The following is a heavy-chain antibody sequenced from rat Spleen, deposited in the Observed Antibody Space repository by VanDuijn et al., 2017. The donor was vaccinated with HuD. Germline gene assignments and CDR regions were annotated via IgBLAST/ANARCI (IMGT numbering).Heavy chain of an antibody. D-gene: IGHD4-3*01. Sequence: EVQLVESDGGLVQPGRSLKLSCAASGFTFNNYDMAWVRQAPTRGLEWVSSISPSGVTYYRDSVKGRFTVSRENAKSTLYFLMDSLRSEDTATYYCVRQDTSGYSNWFAYWGQGALVTVSS. CDR2: ISPSGVT. J-gene: IGHJ3*01. V-gene: IGHV5S23*01. CDR3: VRQDTSGYSNWFAY. CDR1: GFTFNNYD.